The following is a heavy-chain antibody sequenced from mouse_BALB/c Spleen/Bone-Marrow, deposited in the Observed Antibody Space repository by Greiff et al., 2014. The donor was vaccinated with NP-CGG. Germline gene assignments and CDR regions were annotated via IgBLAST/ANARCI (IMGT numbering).Heavy chain of an antibody. CDR2: IYPYNGGT. J-gene: IGHJ3*01. CDR1: GYTFTDYN. D-gene: IGHD1-2*01. CDR3: SRRFITTAAWFAY. Sequence: EVQLQQSGPELVKPGASVKISCKASGYTFTDYNMHWVQQSHGKSLEWIGYIYPYNGGTGYNQKFKSKATLTVDNSSSTAYMELRSLTSDDSSVYYCSRRFITTAAWFAYWGQGTLVTVSA. V-gene: IGHV1S29*02.